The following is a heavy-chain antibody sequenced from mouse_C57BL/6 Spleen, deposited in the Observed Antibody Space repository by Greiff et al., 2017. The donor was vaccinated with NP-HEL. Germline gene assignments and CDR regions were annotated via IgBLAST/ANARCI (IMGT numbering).Heavy chain of an antibody. CDR2: ISSGGDYI. CDR1: GFTFSSYA. D-gene: IGHD1-1*01. J-gene: IGHJ2*01. CDR3: TRVGYYGSSSYYFDY. V-gene: IGHV5-9-1*02. Sequence: EVMLVESGEGLVKPGGSLKLSCAASGFTFSSYAMSWVRQTPEKRLEWVAYISSGGDYIYYADTVKGRFTISRDNARNTLYLQMSSLKSEDTAMYYCTRVGYYGSSSYYFDYGGQGTTLTVSS.